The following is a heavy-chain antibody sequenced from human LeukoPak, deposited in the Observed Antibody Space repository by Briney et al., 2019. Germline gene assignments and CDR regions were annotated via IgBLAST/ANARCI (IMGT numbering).Heavy chain of an antibody. J-gene: IGHJ3*02. CDR1: GYTFTIYY. Sequence: SSVTVSCKASGYTFTIYYMHWVRQAPGQGLEWMGIINPSGGSTSYAQKFQGRVTMTRDTSTSTVYMELSSLRSEDTAVYYCARDRRVITFGGVIVGAFDIWGQGTMFTVSS. V-gene: IGHV1-46*01. CDR3: ARDRRVITFGGVIVGAFDI. CDR2: INPSGGST. D-gene: IGHD3-16*02.